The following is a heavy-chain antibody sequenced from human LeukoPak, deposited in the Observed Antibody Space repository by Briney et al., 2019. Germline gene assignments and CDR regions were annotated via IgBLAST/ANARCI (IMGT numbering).Heavy chain of an antibody. J-gene: IGHJ5*02. D-gene: IGHD6-6*01. CDR3: ARRVIAARRWFDP. V-gene: IGHV4-39*07. Sequence: WIRQPPGKGLEWIGSIYYSGSTYYNPSLKSRVTISVDTSKNQFSLKLSSVTAADTAVYYCARRVIAARRWFDPWGQGTLVTVSS. CDR2: IYYSGST.